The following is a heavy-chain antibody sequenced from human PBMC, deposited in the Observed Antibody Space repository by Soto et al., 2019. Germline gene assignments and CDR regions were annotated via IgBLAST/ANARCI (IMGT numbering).Heavy chain of an antibody. CDR2: TNHSGST. V-gene: IGHV4-34*01. CDR1: GGSFSGHY. D-gene: IGHD2-2*01. Sequence: PSETLSLMGAVYGGSFSGHYRSWIRQPPGKALQRIGETNHSGSTHYNPSLMGRVTISVDPSKNQFSLQLSSVTAADSAVFYCAREVVVVPAPIDYYYYGQDVCRQLPTVTAAS. CDR3: AREVVVVPAPIDYYYYGQDV. J-gene: IGHJ6*01.